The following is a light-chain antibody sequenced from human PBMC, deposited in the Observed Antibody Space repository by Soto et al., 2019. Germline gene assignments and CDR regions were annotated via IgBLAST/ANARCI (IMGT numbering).Light chain of an antibody. CDR1: QGISSS. J-gene: IGKJ3*01. V-gene: IGKV3-20*01. CDR2: DAS. CDR3: QQYASPPNT. Sequence: EIVLTQSPGTLSLSPGDRATLSCRASQGISSSLAWYQQKPGQAPRLLIFDASSRTAGIPDRFSGSGSGTDFILTISRLEPGDFAVYYCQQYASPPNTFGPGTKVDIK.